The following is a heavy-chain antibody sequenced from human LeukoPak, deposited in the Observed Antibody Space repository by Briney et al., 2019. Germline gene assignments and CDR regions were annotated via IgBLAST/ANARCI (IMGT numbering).Heavy chain of an antibody. CDR3: AREPGYSGYDWYYYYGMDV. D-gene: IGHD5-12*01. Sequence: GGSLRLSCAASGFTFSSYGMNWVRQAPGKGLEWVSSISSSSSYIYYADSVKGRFTISRDNAKNSLYLQMNSLRAEDTAVYYCAREPGYSGYDWYYYYGMDVWGQGTTVTVSS. CDR2: ISSSSSYI. J-gene: IGHJ6*02. V-gene: IGHV3-21*01. CDR1: GFTFSSYG.